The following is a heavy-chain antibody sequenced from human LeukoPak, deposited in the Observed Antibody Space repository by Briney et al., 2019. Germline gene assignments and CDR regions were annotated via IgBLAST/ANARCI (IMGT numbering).Heavy chain of an antibody. Sequence: GRSLRLSCAAAGFTFSSFGMHWVRQAPGKGLEWVAVIWSDGSNKYYADSVKGRFTISRDNSKNTLYLQMNSLRAEDTAVYYCARDRSDYYDRYYYYYAMDVWGQGTTVTVSS. D-gene: IGHD3-22*01. V-gene: IGHV3-33*01. CDR1: GFTFSSFG. CDR3: ARDRSDYYDRYYYYYAMDV. J-gene: IGHJ6*02. CDR2: IWSDGSNK.